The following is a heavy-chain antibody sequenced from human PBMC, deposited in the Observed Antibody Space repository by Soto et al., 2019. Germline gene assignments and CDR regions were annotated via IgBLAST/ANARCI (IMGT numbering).Heavy chain of an antibody. CDR1: EFTFSNYW. CDR2: INGDGSNT. D-gene: IGHD3-16*02. CDR3: ARGYRWGMDV. Sequence: EVQLVESGGGLVQPGGSLRLSCAASEFTFSNYWFHWVRQTAGKGLMWVSRINGDGSNTFYADSVKGRFTISRDNAKNTLYLQMNSLRAEDTALYYCARGYRWGMDVWGQGTTVTVSS. J-gene: IGHJ6*02. V-gene: IGHV3-74*01.